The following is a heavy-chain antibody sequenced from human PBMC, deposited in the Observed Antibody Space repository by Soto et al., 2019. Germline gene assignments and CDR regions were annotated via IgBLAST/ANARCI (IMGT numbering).Heavy chain of an antibody. Sequence: QVQLVQSGAEVKKPGASVKVSCKASGYTFTSYHMHWVRQAPGQGLEWMGITNPSGGSTSYAQKFLGGVTINIDTSLSTLYMELNSQRANDTAVYYCASGSSWSHYYYSGMDVWGQGTTVTLSS. CDR3: ASGSSWSHYYYSGMDV. V-gene: IGHV1-46*01. CDR1: GYTFTSYH. D-gene: IGHD6-13*01. J-gene: IGHJ6*02. CDR2: TNPSGGST.